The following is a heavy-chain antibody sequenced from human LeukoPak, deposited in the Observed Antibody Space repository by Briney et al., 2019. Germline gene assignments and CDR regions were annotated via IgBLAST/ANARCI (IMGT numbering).Heavy chain of an antibody. CDR2: IWNSGNS. CDR1: AGSINSGGYF. J-gene: IGHJ4*02. Sequence: SETLSLTCTVSAGSINSGGYFWTWVRQHPGEGLEWIGYIWNSGNSYYNPSLSSRVIISADSSKSTFSLKLSSVTAADTAVYYCARYHCGSAYCPGVDFYGQGTLVTVSS. CDR3: ARYHCGSAYCPGVDF. D-gene: IGHD2-21*01. V-gene: IGHV4-31*03.